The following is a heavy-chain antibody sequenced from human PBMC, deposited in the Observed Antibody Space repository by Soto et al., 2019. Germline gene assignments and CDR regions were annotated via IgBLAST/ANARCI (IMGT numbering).Heavy chain of an antibody. Sequence: EVQLLESGGGLLQPGGSLRLSCAASGFTFSSYAMSWVRQAPGKGLEWVSAISGSGGSTYYADSVKGRFTISRDNSKNTVYLQMNSLRAEDTAVYYCAKLWGHYGGNSGGDYWGQGTLVTVSS. V-gene: IGHV3-23*01. CDR1: GFTFSSYA. CDR3: AKLWGHYGGNSGGDY. J-gene: IGHJ4*02. D-gene: IGHD4-17*01. CDR2: ISGSGGST.